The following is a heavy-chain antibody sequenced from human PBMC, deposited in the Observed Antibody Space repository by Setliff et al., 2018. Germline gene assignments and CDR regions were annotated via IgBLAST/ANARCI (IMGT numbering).Heavy chain of an antibody. J-gene: IGHJ4*02. D-gene: IGHD2-8*01. CDR3: GTNSDSMHYIDF. Sequence: GGSLRLSCAASGFTVSGNYMTWVRQAPGKGLEWVSITYRDGSTYYAESVKGRFTLSRDSTKNTLSLQMNSLRVEDTAFYYCGTNSDSMHYIDFWGQGTLVTVSS. V-gene: IGHV3-66*01. CDR2: TYRDGST. CDR1: GFTVSGNY.